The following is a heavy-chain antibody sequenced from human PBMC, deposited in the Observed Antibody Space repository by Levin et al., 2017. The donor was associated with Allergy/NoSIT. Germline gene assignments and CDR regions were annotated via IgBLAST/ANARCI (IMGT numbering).Heavy chain of an antibody. CDR3: ARGRPWAVTTVKNFDY. J-gene: IGHJ4*02. CDR2: INHSGST. Sequence: SETLSLTCAVYGGSFSGYYWSWIRQPPGKGLEWIGEINHSGSTNYNPSLKSRVTISVDTSKNQFSLKLSSVTAADTAVYYCARGRPWAVTTVKNFDYWGQGTLVTVSS. CDR1: GGSFSGYY. V-gene: IGHV4-34*01. D-gene: IGHD4-17*01.